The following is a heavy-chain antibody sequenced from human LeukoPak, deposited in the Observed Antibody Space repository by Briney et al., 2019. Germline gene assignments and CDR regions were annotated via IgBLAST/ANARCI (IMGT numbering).Heavy chain of an antibody. V-gene: IGHV3-30*04. CDR3: ASAENGGYFDY. D-gene: IGHD3-16*01. CDR1: GFTFSSYA. CDR2: ISYDGSNK. J-gene: IGHJ4*02. Sequence: GGSLRLSCAASGFTFSSYAMHWVRQAPGKGLEWVAVISYDGSNKYYADSVKGRFTISRDNSKNTLYLQMNSPRAEDTAVYYCASAENGGYFDYWGQGTLVTVSS.